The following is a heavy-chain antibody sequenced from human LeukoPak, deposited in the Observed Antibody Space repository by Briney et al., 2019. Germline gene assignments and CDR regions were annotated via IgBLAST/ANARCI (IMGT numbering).Heavy chain of an antibody. CDR2: IYYSGST. CDR3: ARLLTARAFDY. D-gene: IGHD6-6*01. J-gene: IGHJ4*02. CDR1: GGSISSYY. Sequence: SETLSLTCTVSGGSISSYYWSWIRQPPGKGLEWIGYIYYSGSTNYNPSLKSRVTISVDTSKNQFSLKLSSVTAADTAVYYCARLLTARAFDYWGQGTLVTVSS. V-gene: IGHV4-59*01.